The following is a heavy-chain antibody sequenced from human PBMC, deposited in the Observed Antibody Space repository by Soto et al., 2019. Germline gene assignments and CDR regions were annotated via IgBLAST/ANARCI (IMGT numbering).Heavy chain of an antibody. CDR2: INHSGST. Sequence: PSETLSLTCAVYGGSFSGYHWSWIRQPPGKGLEWIGEINHSGSTNYNPSLKSRVTISVDTSKNQFSLKLSSVTAADTAVYYCARLRGYSYGYWFDPWGQGTLVT. CDR1: GGSFSGYH. D-gene: IGHD5-18*01. CDR3: ARLRGYSYGYWFDP. J-gene: IGHJ5*02. V-gene: IGHV4-34*01.